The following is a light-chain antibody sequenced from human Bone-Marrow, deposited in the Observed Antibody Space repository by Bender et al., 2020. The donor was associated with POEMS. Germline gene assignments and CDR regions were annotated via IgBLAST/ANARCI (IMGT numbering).Light chain of an antibody. CDR2: VSSDGNH. CDR3: QTWNTDILL. Sequence: QLVVTQSPSASASLGASVNLTCTLSSGHTTYSVAWHQHQPEKGPRFLMKVSSDGNHIKGDGIPVRFSGSNSGAERYLIISSLQSEDEADYYCQTWNTDILLFGGGTKLTVL. V-gene: IGLV4-69*01. J-gene: IGLJ3*02. CDR1: SGHTTYS.